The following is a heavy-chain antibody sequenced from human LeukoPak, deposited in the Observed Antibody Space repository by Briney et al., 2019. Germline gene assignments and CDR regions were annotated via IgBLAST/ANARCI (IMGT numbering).Heavy chain of an antibody. CDR1: GFTLSSYW. V-gene: IGHV3-7*01. CDR3: ARAVVYGDYQIFDY. CDR2: IKQDGSEK. J-gene: IGHJ4*02. Sequence: GGSLRLSCAASGFTLSSYWMSWVRQAPGKGLERVANIKQDGSEKYYVDSVKGRFTISRDSAKNSLYLQMNSLKAEDTAVYYCARAVVYGDYQIFDYWGQGTLVTVSS. D-gene: IGHD4-17*01.